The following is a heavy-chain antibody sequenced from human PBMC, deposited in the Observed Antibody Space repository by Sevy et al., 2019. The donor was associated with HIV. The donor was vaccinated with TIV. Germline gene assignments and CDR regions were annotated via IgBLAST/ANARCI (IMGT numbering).Heavy chain of an antibody. J-gene: IGHJ4*02. D-gene: IGHD3-22*01. Sequence: GGSLRLSCAASGFTFSNYGMLWVRQAPGKGLEWVAVIWNDGSNKYYADSVKGRFTISRDNSKNTLYLQMNSLRVEDTAVYFCARGGDFNDRSAKRDFDYWGQGTLVTVS. V-gene: IGHV3-33*01. CDR2: IWNDGSNK. CDR3: ARGGDFNDRSAKRDFDY. CDR1: GFTFSNYG.